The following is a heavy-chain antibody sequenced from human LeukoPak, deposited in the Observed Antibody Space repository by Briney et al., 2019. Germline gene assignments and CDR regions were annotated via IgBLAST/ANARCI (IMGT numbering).Heavy chain of an antibody. D-gene: IGHD4-17*01. Sequence: PGGSLRLSCAASGFTFTRHWMGWVRQAPGKGLEWVASVKKDGNQYSVDSVKGRFIISRDNARNSLSLRMSSLRVEDTAIYFCARGPDYGDRLDYFDYWGQGTLVTVSS. J-gene: IGHJ4*02. V-gene: IGHV3-7*01. CDR3: ARGPDYGDRLDYFDY. CDR1: GFTFTRHW. CDR2: VKKDGNQ.